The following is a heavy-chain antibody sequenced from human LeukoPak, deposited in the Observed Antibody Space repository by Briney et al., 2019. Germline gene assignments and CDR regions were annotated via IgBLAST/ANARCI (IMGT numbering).Heavy chain of an antibody. CDR1: GFTFSSYG. V-gene: IGHV3-30*18. D-gene: IGHD3-10*01. Sequence: GGSLRLSCAASGFTFSSYGMHWVRQAPGKGLEWVAVISYDGSNKYYADSVKGRFTISRDNSKNTLYLQMNSLRAEDTAVYYCAKEGGRGDFFDHWGQGTLVTVSS. J-gene: IGHJ4*02. CDR2: ISYDGSNK. CDR3: AKEGGRGDFFDH.